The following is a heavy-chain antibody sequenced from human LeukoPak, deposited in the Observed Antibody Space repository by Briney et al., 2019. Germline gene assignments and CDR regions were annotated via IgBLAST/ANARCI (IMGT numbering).Heavy chain of an antibody. CDR1: GFTLSSYA. V-gene: IGHV3-23*01. Sequence: PGGSLRLSCAASGFTLSSYAMSWVRQAPGKGLEWVSAISGSGGSTYYADSVKGRFTISRDNSKNTLYLQMNSLRAEDTAVYYCAKTTIFGVVSNFDYWGQGTLVTVSS. CDR2: ISGSGGST. CDR3: AKTTIFGVVSNFDY. D-gene: IGHD3-3*01. J-gene: IGHJ4*02.